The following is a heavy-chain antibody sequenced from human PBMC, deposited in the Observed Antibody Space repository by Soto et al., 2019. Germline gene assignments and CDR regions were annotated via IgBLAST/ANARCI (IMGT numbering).Heavy chain of an antibody. CDR2: ISGSGGST. V-gene: IGHV3-23*01. CDR1: GFTFSSYA. Sequence: EVQLLESGGGLVQPGGSLRLSCAASGFTFSSYAMSWVRQAPGKGLEWVSAISGSGGSTYYADSEKGQFTISRDNSKNTLDLQRNSLRADGTAVYYCAKPRYLEGGWSWYFDLWGRGTLVIVSS. CDR3: AKPRYLEGGWSWYFDL. D-gene: IGHD3-3*01. J-gene: IGHJ2*01.